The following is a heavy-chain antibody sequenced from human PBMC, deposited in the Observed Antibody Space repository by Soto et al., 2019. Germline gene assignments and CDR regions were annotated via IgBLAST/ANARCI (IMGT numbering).Heavy chain of an antibody. Sequence: ASVKVSCKASGYTFTSYAMHWVRQAPGQRLEWMGWINAGNGNTKYSQKFQGRVTITRDTSASTAYMELSSLRSEDTAVYYCARDGIVVVPAARFYYYGMDVWGQGTTVTV. CDR3: ARDGIVVVPAARFYYYGMDV. D-gene: IGHD2-2*01. J-gene: IGHJ6*02. CDR2: INAGNGNT. CDR1: GYTFTSYA. V-gene: IGHV1-3*01.